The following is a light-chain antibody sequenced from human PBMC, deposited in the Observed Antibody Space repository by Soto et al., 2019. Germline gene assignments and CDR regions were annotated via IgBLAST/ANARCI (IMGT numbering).Light chain of an antibody. CDR1: QSISSW. CDR2: DAS. J-gene: IGKJ4*01. CDR3: QQYNTYSSLT. V-gene: IGKV1-5*01. Sequence: DIQMTQSTSTLSASVGDRVTITCRASQSISSWLAWYQQKLGRAPRLLIYDASSLESGVPSRFSCSGYGTEFTLTISSLQPDDFATYYCQQYNTYSSLTFGGGTKVEIK.